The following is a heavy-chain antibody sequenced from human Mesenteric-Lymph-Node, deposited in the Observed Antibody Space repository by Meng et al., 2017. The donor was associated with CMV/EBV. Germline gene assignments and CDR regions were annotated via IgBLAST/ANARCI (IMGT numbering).Heavy chain of an antibody. CDR3: ARDAQGGIVVVPAAIRYYYYYGMDV. CDR2: IYGGDNT. D-gene: IGHD2-2*02. CDR1: GFTVSSNY. Sequence: GGSLRLSCAASGFTVSSNYMSWVRQAPGKGLEWVSLIYGGDNTNFADPVKGRFTISRDNSKNSLYLQMNSLRAEDTAVYYCARDAQGGIVVVPAAIRYYYYYGMDVWGQGTTVTVSS. V-gene: IGHV3-53*01. J-gene: IGHJ6*02.